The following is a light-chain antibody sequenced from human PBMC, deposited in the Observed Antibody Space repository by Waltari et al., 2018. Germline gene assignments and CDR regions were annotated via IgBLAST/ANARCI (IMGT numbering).Light chain of an antibody. J-gene: IGKJ4*01. V-gene: IGKV3-20*01. CDR3: QQYRSSPLT. CDR1: QSVTSSH. CDR2: GAS. Sequence: ETVLTQSPGTLSLSPGERPTLSCRASQSVTSSHLAWYQQKPGQAPRLLIYGASSRATGLPDRCSGSGSGTDFTLTISRVEPQEFAVYYCQQYRSSPLTFGRGTKVEIK.